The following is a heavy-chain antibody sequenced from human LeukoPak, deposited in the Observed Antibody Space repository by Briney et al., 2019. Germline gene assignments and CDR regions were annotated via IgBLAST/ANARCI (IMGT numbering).Heavy chain of an antibody. J-gene: IGHJ4*02. Sequence: PGGSLRLSCAASGFTFSDYYMSWIRQAPGKGLEWVSYISSSGSTIYYADSVKGRFTISRDNAKNSLYLQMNSLRAEDTAVYYCATDPGEMATIEEYWGQGTLVIVSS. V-gene: IGHV3-11*01. CDR3: ATDPGEMATIEEY. CDR1: GFTFSDYY. D-gene: IGHD5-24*01. CDR2: ISSSGSTI.